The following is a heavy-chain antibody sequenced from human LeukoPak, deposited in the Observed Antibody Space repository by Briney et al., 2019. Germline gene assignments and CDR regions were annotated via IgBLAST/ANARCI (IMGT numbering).Heavy chain of an antibody. J-gene: IGHJ4*02. CDR3: ARAKYNSGWYLDY. CDR2: IHYSGST. Sequence: RSSETLSLTCTVSGGSISSGDYYWTWIRQPPGKGLEWIGYIHYSGSTYYNPSLKSRLTISVDTSKNQFSLKVSSVTAADTAVYYCARAKYNSGWYLDYWGQGTLVTVSS. V-gene: IGHV4-31*03. CDR1: GGSISSGDYY. D-gene: IGHD6-19*01.